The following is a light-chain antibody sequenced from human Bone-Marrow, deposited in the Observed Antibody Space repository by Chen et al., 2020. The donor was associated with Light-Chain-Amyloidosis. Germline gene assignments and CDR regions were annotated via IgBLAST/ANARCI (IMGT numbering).Light chain of an antibody. CDR1: SSNIGAGYD. Sequence: QSVLTQPPSVSGAPGQRVTISCTGSSSNIGAGYDVHWYQQLPGTAPKLLIYGNSNRPAGVPDPFDGSKSGTSASLGIPGLQAEDEADYYCQSDDSSLSVVFGGGTNLTVL. CDR3: QSDDSSLSVV. CDR2: GNS. V-gene: IGLV1-40*01. J-gene: IGLJ2*01.